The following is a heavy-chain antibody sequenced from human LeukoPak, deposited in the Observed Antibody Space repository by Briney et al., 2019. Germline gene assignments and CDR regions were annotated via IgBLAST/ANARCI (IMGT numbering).Heavy chain of an antibody. CDR2: IYYSGRT. CDR1: GFTFNNYWMY. V-gene: IGHV4-39*01. Sequence: GSLRLSCTAAGFTFNNYWMYWVRQAPGKGLEWIGSIYYSGRTYYNPSLKSRVTISVDTSKNQFSLKLSSVTAADTAVYYCARRLAGTEDYWGQGTLVTVSS. J-gene: IGHJ4*02. CDR3: ARRLAGTEDY. D-gene: IGHD6-13*01.